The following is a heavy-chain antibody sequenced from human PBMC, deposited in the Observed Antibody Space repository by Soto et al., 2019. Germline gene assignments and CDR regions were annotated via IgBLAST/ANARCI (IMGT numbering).Heavy chain of an antibody. CDR3: AKDATTRWSSGWYGGDY. J-gene: IGHJ4*02. V-gene: IGHV3-23*01. D-gene: IGHD6-19*01. CDR1: GFTFSSYA. CDR2: ISGSGGST. Sequence: GGSLRLSCAASGFTFSSYAMSWVRQAPGKGLEWVSAISGSGGSTYYADSVKGRFTISRDNSKNTLYLLMNSLRAEDTAVYYCAKDATTRWSSGWYGGDYWGQGTLVTVSS.